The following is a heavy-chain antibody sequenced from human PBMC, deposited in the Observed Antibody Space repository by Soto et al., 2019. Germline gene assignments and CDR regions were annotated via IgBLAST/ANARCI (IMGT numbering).Heavy chain of an antibody. Sequence: QVQLVESGGGLVKPGGSLRLSCAASGFTFSDYYMSWIRQAPGKGLEWVSYISSSGSTIYYADSVKGRFTISRDNAKNSLYLQMNSLRAEDTAVYYCARVKYCSSTSCSYYYYYMDVWGKGTTVTVSS. CDR1: GFTFSDYY. J-gene: IGHJ6*03. D-gene: IGHD2-2*01. CDR2: ISSSGSTI. CDR3: ARVKYCSSTSCSYYYYYMDV. V-gene: IGHV3-11*01.